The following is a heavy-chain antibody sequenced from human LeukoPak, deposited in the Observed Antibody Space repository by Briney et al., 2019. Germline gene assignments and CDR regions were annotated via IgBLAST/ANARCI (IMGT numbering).Heavy chain of an antibody. CDR1: GFTFSSYS. CDR2: ISSSSTTI. Sequence: GGSLRLSCAASGFTFSSYSMMWVRQAPGKGLEWVSYISSSSTTIHYADSVKGRFTISRDNAKNSVYLQMNSLRAEDAAVYYCAKAPVTSCRGAYCYPFDYWGQGTLVTVSS. CDR3: AKAPVTSCRGAYCYPFDY. D-gene: IGHD2-21*01. V-gene: IGHV3-48*01. J-gene: IGHJ4*02.